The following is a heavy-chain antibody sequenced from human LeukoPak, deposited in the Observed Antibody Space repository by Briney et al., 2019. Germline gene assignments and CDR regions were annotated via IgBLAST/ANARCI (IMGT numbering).Heavy chain of an antibody. D-gene: IGHD2-2*01. V-gene: IGHV4-59*01. J-gene: IGHJ6*02. Sequence: PSETLSLTCTVSGGSISSYYWSWIRRPPGKGLEWLGYIYYSGSTNYNPSLKSRVTISVDTSKNQFSLKLSSVTAADTAVHYCARTRYCSSTSCYPYDYYYGMDVWGQGTTVTVSS. CDR2: IYYSGST. CDR1: GGSISSYY. CDR3: ARTRYCSSTSCYPYDYYYGMDV.